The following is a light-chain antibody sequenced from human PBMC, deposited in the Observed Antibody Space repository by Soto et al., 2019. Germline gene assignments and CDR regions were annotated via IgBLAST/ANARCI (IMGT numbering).Light chain of an antibody. V-gene: IGKV1-5*03. Sequence: IQMTQSPSTLSGSVGYRVTITCRASQTISSWLAWYQQKPGKAPKILIYKASTLKSGVPSRFSGSGSGTEFTLTISSLQPDDFATYYCQQYNSYGTFGQGTKVDIK. CDR2: KAS. J-gene: IGKJ1*01. CDR1: QTISSW. CDR3: QQYNSYGT.